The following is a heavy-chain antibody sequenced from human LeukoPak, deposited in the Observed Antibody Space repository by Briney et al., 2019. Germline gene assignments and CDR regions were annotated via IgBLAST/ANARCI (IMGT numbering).Heavy chain of an antibody. Sequence: GASVKVSCKASGYTFTSYGISWVRQAPGQGLEWMGWISAYNGNTNYAQKLQGRVTMTTDTSTSTAYMELRSLRSDDTAVYYCARASSTISVRGNYFDYWGQGTLVTVSS. CDR2: ISAYNGNT. CDR3: ARASSTISVRGNYFDY. CDR1: GYTFTSYG. D-gene: IGHD3-10*01. J-gene: IGHJ4*02. V-gene: IGHV1-18*01.